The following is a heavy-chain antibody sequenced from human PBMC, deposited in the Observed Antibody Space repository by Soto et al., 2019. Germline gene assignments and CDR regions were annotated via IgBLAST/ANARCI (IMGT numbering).Heavy chain of an antibody. J-gene: IGHJ4*02. V-gene: IGHV1-46*01. D-gene: IGHD5-12*01. CDR2: INPSGGST. Sequence: QVQLVQSGAEVTKPGASVKVSCKASGYTFTSYYIHWVRQAPGQGLEWVGLINPSGGSTTYAPKFQGRVTMTRDTSTSTVHMELNSLRSEDTAVYFCARDAQIGHGYSVYHTYWGQGTLVTVSS. CDR1: GYTFTSYY. CDR3: ARDAQIGHGYSVYHTY.